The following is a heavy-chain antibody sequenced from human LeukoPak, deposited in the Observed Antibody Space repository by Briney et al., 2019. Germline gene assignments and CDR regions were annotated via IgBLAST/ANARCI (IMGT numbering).Heavy chain of an antibody. Sequence: GGSLRLSCAASGFTFSSYSMNWVRQAPGKGLEWVSCISSSSSSIYYADSVKGRFTISRDNAKNSLYLQMNSLKADDTAVYYCARDRSNYDFWNGYYNWGQGTLVTVSS. CDR2: ISSSSSSI. V-gene: IGHV3-48*01. CDR1: GFTFSSYS. D-gene: IGHD3-3*01. J-gene: IGHJ4*02. CDR3: ARDRSNYDFWNGYYN.